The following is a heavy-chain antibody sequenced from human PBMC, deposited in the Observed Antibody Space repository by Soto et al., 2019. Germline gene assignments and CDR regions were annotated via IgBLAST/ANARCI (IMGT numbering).Heavy chain of an antibody. CDR1: GFTFSSYA. CDR3: AKALYGAPYYYYYYGMDV. D-gene: IGHD1-26*01. CDR2: ISGSGGST. V-gene: IGHV3-23*01. J-gene: IGHJ6*02. Sequence: GGSLRLSCAASGFTFSSYAMSWVRQAPGKGLEWVSAISGSGGSTYYADSVKGRFTISRDNSKNTLYLQMNSLRAEDTAVYYCAKALYGAPYYYYYYGMDVWGQGTTVTVS.